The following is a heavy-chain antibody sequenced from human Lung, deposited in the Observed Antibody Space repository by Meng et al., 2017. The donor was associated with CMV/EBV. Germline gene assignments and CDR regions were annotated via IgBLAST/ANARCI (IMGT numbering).Heavy chain of an antibody. Sequence: QLQLVQSGAEVQKPGASGKASCNAACYTCTSYAMNWVRQAPGQGLEWMGWINPNSVGTNYTQKFQGWVTMTRDTSTSTAYMELRRLRSDDTAVYYCARDWEGSWAVFDYWGQGTLVTVSS. D-gene: IGHD6-13*01. V-gene: IGHV1-2*04. CDR2: INPNSVGT. CDR3: ARDWEGSWAVFDY. J-gene: IGHJ4*02. CDR1: CYTCTSYA.